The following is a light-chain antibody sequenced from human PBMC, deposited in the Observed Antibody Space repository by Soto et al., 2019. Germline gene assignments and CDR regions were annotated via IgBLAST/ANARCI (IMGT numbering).Light chain of an antibody. J-gene: IGLJ2*01. Sequence: QLVLAQPPSASGTPGQRVTIAYSGSTSNVGSNLASWYQQLPGSAPKLLIYNDYERPSGVPDRFSGSKSGTSASLGISGLRSEDEADHFCAVWDDSLSGVVFGGGTQLTVL. V-gene: IGLV1-47*02. CDR1: TSNVGSNL. CDR3: AVWDDSLSGVV. CDR2: NDY.